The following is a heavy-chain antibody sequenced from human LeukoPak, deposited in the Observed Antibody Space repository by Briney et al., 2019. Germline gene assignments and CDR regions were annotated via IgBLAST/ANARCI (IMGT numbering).Heavy chain of an antibody. Sequence: GGSLRLSCVASGFTFRDYWMSWVRQAPGKGRECVASIRYDGNEKYYMESVKGRFTSSRDHAKNSLYLQIDSLRAEDTALYFCARDRRRGAAGYGLDVWGQGTTVTVSS. CDR3: ARDRRRGAAGYGLDV. J-gene: IGHJ6*02. D-gene: IGHD5-12*01. CDR2: IRYDGNEK. V-gene: IGHV3-7*01. CDR1: GFTFRDYW.